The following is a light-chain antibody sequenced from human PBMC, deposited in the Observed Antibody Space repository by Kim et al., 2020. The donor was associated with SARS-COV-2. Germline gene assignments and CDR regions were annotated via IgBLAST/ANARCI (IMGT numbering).Light chain of an antibody. CDR3: SSYSTTTVL. CDR1: NSDVGSYNR. V-gene: IGLV2-14*04. CDR2: DVS. Sequence: PGQSITISCTGTNSDVGSYNRVSWYQQHPGKAPKLMIYDVSKRPSGVSNRFSGSKSGTTASLTISGLQAEDEADYYCSSYSTTTVLFGGGTQLTVL. J-gene: IGLJ2*01.